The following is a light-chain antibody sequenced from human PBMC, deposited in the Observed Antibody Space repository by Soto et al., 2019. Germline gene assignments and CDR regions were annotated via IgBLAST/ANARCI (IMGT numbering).Light chain of an antibody. CDR1: SSDIGDYDY. Sequence: QPVLTQPASVSGSPGQSITISCSGSSSDIGDYDYVSWYQQHPGKAPKLIIYEVSNRPSGVSDRFSGSKSGNTAPLTISGLQAEDEADYYCSSFTSRNTLVFGTGTKVTVL. CDR3: SSFTSRNTLV. J-gene: IGLJ1*01. CDR2: EVS. V-gene: IGLV2-14*01.